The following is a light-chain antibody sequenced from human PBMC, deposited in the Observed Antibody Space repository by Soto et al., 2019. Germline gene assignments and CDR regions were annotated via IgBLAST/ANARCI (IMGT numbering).Light chain of an antibody. CDR3: QQRSDWPLT. Sequence: EIVLTQSPVTLSLSPGESATLSCRTSQSVRSYLAWYQQKPGQAPRLLMYDASNRATGIPARFRGSGSGTAFTLTISSLEPEDFAVYYCQQRSDWPLTFGGGTKVEIK. V-gene: IGKV3-11*01. CDR1: QSVRSY. J-gene: IGKJ4*01. CDR2: DAS.